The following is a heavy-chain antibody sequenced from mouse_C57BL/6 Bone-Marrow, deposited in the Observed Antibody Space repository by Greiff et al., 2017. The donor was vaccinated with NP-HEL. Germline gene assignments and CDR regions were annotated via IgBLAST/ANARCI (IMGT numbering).Heavy chain of an antibody. J-gene: IGHJ4*01. Sequence: VQLQQPGAELVKPGASVKLSCKASGYTFTSYWMHWVKQRPGQGLEWIGMIHPNSGSTKYNEKFKSKATLTVDKSSSTAYMQLSSLTSEDSAVYYCARNAYYSIRDYWGQGTSVTVSS. CDR3: ARNAYYSIRDY. V-gene: IGHV1-64*01. CDR2: IHPNSGST. CDR1: GYTFTSYW. D-gene: IGHD2-5*01.